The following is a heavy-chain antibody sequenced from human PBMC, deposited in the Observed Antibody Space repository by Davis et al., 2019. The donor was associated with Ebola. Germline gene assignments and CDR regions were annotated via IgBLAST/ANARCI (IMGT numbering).Heavy chain of an antibody. CDR3: ARWGLRGNYDSWSGSDYYFDY. CDR2: IKTDGSED. V-gene: IGHV3-7*01. J-gene: IGHJ4*02. D-gene: IGHD3-3*01. CDR1: GFTFSTYW. Sequence: GGSLRLSCAASGFTFSTYWMSWVRQPPGKGLEWVANIKTDGSEDHYVDSVKGRFTMSRDNAKNSLYLQLDSLRDEDTAVYYCARWGLRGNYDSWSGSDYYFDYWGQGALVIVSS.